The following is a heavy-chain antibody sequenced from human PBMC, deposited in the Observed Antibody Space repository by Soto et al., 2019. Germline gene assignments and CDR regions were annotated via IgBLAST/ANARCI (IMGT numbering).Heavy chain of an antibody. CDR3: EKDNPSGRAGGILSSNWLDS. J-gene: IGHJ5*01. V-gene: IGHV3-23*01. CDR1: GFTFSSYA. Sequence: PGGSLRLSCAASGFTFSSYAMSWVRQAPGKGLEWVSAISGSGGSTYYADSVKGRFTISRDNSKNTLYLQMNSLRAEDTAVYYCEKDNPSGRAGGILSSNWLDSRGQGTLVTVSS. D-gene: IGHD6-13*01. CDR2: ISGSGGST.